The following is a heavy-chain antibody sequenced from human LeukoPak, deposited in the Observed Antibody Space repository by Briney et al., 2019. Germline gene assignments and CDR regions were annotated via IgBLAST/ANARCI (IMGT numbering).Heavy chain of an antibody. D-gene: IGHD6-19*01. CDR2: IYYSGST. CDR3: AGDRTCRGWPDPHFDY. Sequence: PGGTLSLSCTVSGGSISSYYWSWIRQPPGKGLEWVWYIYYSGSTIYNPSLTSRVTISSRKTTNQTLFMLSSVTAEDTAVYYCAGDRTCRGWPDPHFDYWGEGTLVTVSS. V-gene: IGHV4-59*01. J-gene: IGHJ4*02. CDR1: GGSISSYY.